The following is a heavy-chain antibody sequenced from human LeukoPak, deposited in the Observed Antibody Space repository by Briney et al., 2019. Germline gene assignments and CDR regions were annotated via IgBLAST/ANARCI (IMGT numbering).Heavy chain of an antibody. CDR3: ARDYKYAFDN. J-gene: IGHJ4*02. CDR2: VGIDSGNT. D-gene: IGHD5-24*01. Sequence: GGSLRLSCAASGFRFSDYSMNWVRQAPGKGVEWISYVGIDSGNTNYADSVKGRFTISGDKAKNSLYLQMNSLRVEDTAVYYCARDYKYAFDNWGQGTLVTVSS. CDR1: GFRFSDYS. V-gene: IGHV3-48*01.